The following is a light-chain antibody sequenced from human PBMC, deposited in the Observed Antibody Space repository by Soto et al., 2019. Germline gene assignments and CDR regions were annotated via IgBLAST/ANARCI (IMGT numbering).Light chain of an antibody. Sequence: SALTQPASVSGSPGQSVTISCTGTSNDVGRYFLVSRYQQHPGKAPKLIIFEDTKRPSGVSSRFSGSKSGNTASLTISGLQTEDEADYFCCSYAGSSTFVAFGGGTKVTVL. J-gene: IGLJ2*01. CDR2: EDT. CDR1: SNDVGRYFL. CDR3: CSYAGSSTFVA. V-gene: IGLV2-23*02.